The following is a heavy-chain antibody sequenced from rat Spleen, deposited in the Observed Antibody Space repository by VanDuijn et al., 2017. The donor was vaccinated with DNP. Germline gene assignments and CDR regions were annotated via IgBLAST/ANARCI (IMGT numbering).Heavy chain of an antibody. CDR1: GFTFSNYY. CDR2: ISYDGGTT. V-gene: IGHV5-20*01. J-gene: IGHJ1*01. D-gene: IGHD1-1*01. Sequence: EVQLVESGGGLVQPGRSLKLSCAASGFTFSNYYMAWVRQAPTKGLEWVTYISYDGGTTYYRDSVKGRFTISRDNAKDTLYLQMDSLRTEDTATYFCTRDSGDWYFDFWGPGTMVTVSS. CDR3: TRDSGDWYFDF.